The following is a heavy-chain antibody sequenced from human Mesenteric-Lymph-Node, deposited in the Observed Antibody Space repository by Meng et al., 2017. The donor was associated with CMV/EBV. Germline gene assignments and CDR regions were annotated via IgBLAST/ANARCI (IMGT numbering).Heavy chain of an antibody. J-gene: IGHJ6*02. V-gene: IGHV3-74*01. CDR3: ARDPYCSSTSCPDQYYYYGMDV. CDR1: GFTFSSYW. Sequence: GESLKISCAASGFTFSSYWMHWVRQAPGKGLVWVSRINSDGSSTSYADSVKGRFTISRDNAKNTLYLQMNSLRAEDTAVYYCARDPYCSSTSCPDQYYYYGMDVWGQGTTVTAP. CDR2: INSDGSST. D-gene: IGHD2-2*01.